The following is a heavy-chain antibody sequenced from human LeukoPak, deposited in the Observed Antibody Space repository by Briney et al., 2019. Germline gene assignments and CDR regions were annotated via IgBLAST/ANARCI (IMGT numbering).Heavy chain of an antibody. CDR3: ARTLSSGYPDYFYYMDV. D-gene: IGHD3-22*01. Sequence: SETLSLTCSVSGGSINNYYWNWIRQSPGKGLEWIGYIYYSGTTKYNPSLKSRVSVSVDTSKNQFSLKLSSVTAADTAVYYCARTLSSGYPDYFYYMDVWGKGTTVTISS. V-gene: IGHV4-59*01. J-gene: IGHJ6*03. CDR1: GGSINNYY. CDR2: IYYSGTT.